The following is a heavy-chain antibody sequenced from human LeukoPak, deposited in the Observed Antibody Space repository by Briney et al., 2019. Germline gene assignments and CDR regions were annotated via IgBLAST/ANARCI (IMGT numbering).Heavy chain of an antibody. CDR3: VRGSPLGATTNWLDP. J-gene: IGHJ5*02. V-gene: IGHV3-33*08. D-gene: IGHD1-26*01. CDR1: GFTFSSYW. Sequence: GGSLRLSCAASGFTFSSYWMSWVRQAPGKGLEWVAIIWYDGSNENYADSVKGRFTISRDNSKNTLYLQMNSLRAEDTAMYYCVRGSPLGATTNWLDPWGQGTLVTVSS. CDR2: IWYDGSNE.